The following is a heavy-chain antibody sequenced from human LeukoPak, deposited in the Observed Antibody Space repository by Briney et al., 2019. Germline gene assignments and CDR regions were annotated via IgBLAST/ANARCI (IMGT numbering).Heavy chain of an antibody. J-gene: IGHJ4*02. CDR2: IYYSGST. CDR1: GGSISSYY. Sequence: SETLSLTCTVSGGSISSYYWSWIRQPPGKGLEWIGYIYYSGSTNYNPSLKSRVTISVDTSKNQFSLKLSSVTAADTAVYYCAGHSSTYYRFDYWGQGTLVSVSS. V-gene: IGHV4-59*01. D-gene: IGHD3-22*01. CDR3: AGHSSTYYRFDY.